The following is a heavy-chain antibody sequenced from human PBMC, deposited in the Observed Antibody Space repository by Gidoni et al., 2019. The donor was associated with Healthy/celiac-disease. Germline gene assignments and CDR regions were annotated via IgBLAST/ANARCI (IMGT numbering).Heavy chain of an antibody. CDR3: ARDREVTATPYGYFDL. CDR2: IYYSGST. Sequence: QVQLPESGPGLVKPSPTLSLTCTVSGCSIRSGGYYWSWIRQHPGKGLEWIGYIYYSGSTYYNTSLKSRVTISVDTSKNQFSLKLSSVTAADTAVYYCARDREVTATPYGYFDLWGRGTLVTVSS. J-gene: IGHJ2*01. CDR1: GCSIRSGGYY. D-gene: IGHD2-21*02. V-gene: IGHV4-31*03.